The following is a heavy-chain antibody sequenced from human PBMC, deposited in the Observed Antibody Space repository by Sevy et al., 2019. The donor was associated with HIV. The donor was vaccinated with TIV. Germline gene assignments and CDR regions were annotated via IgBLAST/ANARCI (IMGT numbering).Heavy chain of an antibody. D-gene: IGHD3-3*01. CDR1: GFTFDDYA. CDR3: AKEQRITIFGLAPGGLDY. CDR2: ISWNSGSI. V-gene: IGHV3-9*01. Sequence: GGSLRLSCAASGFTFDDYAMHWVRQAPGKGLEWVSGISWNSGSIGYADSVKGRFTISRDNAKNSLYLQMNSLRAEDTALYYCAKEQRITIFGLAPGGLDYWGQGTLVTVSS. J-gene: IGHJ4*02.